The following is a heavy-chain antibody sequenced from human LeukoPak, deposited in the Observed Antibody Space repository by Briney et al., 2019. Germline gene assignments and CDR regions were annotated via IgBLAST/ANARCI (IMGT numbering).Heavy chain of an antibody. CDR2: IYYSGST. CDR1: GGSISSYY. D-gene: IGHD6-13*01. J-gene: IGHJ6*02. CDR3: ARGIAAAGTIYYYYGMDD. V-gene: IGHV4-59*12. Sequence: SETLSLTCTVSGGSISSYYWSWIRQPPGKGLEWIGYIYYSGSTNYNPSLKSRVTISVDTSKNQFSLKLSSVTAADTAVYYCARGIAAAGTIYYYYGMDDWGQGTTVTVSS.